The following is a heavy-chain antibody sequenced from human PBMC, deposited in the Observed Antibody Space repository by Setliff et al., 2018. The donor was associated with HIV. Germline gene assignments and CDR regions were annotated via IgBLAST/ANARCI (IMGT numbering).Heavy chain of an antibody. CDR1: GYTFTNFA. D-gene: IGHD1-26*01. V-gene: IGHV1-18*01. J-gene: IGHJ3*02. CDR3: ARVSAGALNNAFDI. Sequence: ASVKVSCKASGYTFTNFAIRWVRQAPGQGLEWMGWINVSNDNTNYAQNLQGRVTMTIDISSSTSYMELRSLTSDDTALYYCARVSAGALNNAFDIWGQGTMVTVSS. CDR2: INVSNDNT.